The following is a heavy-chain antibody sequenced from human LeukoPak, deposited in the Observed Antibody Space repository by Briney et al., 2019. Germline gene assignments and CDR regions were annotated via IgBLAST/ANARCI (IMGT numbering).Heavy chain of an antibody. V-gene: IGHV1-69*01. CDR1: GGTFSSYA. CDR3: ARDPYYDILTGYSWFDP. J-gene: IGHJ5*02. CDR2: IIPIFGTA. Sequence: ASVKVSCKASGGTFSSYAISWVRQAPGQGLEWMGGIIPIFGTANYAQKFQGRVTITADESTSTAYMELSSLRSEDTAVYCCARDPYYDILTGYSWFDPWGQGTLVTVSS. D-gene: IGHD3-9*01.